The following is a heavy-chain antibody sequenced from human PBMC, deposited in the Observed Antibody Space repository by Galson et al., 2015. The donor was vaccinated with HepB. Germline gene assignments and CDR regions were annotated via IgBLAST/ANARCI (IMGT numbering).Heavy chain of an antibody. V-gene: IGHV3-15*07. Sequence: SLRLSCAASGFTFSNAWMNWVRQAPGKGLEWVGRIKSKTDGGTIDYVAPVKGRFTISRDDSKNTLYLQMNSLTTDDTAVYYCTTDPLFLRFLEWPNDYNYMDVWGKGTTVTVSS. J-gene: IGHJ6*03. CDR2: IKSKTDGGTI. CDR1: GFTFSNAW. CDR3: TTDPLFLRFLEWPNDYNYMDV. D-gene: IGHD3-3*01.